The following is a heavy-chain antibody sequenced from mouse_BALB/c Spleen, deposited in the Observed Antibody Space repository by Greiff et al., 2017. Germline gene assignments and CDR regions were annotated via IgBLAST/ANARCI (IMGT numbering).Heavy chain of an antibody. CDR1: GFTFSSYA. CDR3: ARGPYGNYGGFAY. J-gene: IGHJ3*01. CDR2: ISSGGST. D-gene: IGHD2-1*01. V-gene: IGHV5-6-5*01. Sequence: EVQLVESGGGLVKPGGSLKLSCAASGFTFSSYAMSWVRQTPEKRLEWVASISSGGSTYYPDSVKGRFTISSDNARNILYLQMSSLRSEDTAMYYCARGPYGNYGGFAYWGQGTLVTVSA.